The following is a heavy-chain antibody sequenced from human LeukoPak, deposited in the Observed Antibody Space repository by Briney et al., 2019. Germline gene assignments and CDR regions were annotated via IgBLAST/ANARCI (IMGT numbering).Heavy chain of an antibody. CDR3: AKLDRGGRSDTVTDY. CDR1: GFTFSSYA. J-gene: IGHJ4*02. V-gene: IGHV3-30*04. CDR2: ISYDGSNK. Sequence: GGSLRLSCAASGFTFSSYAMHWVRQAPGKGLEWVAVISYDGSNKYYADSVKGRFTISRDNSKNTLYLQMNSLRAEDTAVYYCAKLDRGGRSDTVTDYWGQGTLVTVSS. D-gene: IGHD4-17*01.